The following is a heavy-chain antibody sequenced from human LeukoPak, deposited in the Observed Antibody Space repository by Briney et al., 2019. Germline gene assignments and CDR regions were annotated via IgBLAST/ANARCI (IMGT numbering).Heavy chain of an antibody. D-gene: IGHD5-18*01. J-gene: IGHJ4*02. CDR3: ARVQYSYGMTYYFDY. CDR1: GFTFSDYY. Sequence: GGSLRLSCAASGFTFSDYYMSWIRQAPGKGLEWVSYISSSGSTIYYADSVKGRFTISRDNSKNTLYLQMNSLRAEDTAVYYCARVQYSYGMTYYFDYWGQGTLVTVSS. V-gene: IGHV3-11*04. CDR2: ISSSGSTI.